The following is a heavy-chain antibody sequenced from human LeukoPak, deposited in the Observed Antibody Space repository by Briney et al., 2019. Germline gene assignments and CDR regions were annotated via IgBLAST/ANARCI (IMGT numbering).Heavy chain of an antibody. CDR1: GYNFPIYW. V-gene: IGHV5-51*01. Sequence: GESLKISCQGSGYNFPIYWIGWVRQMPGQGLEWMGIIYPDDSNTIYGPSFQGQVTISADKSINTAYLEWSSLKASDTAMYYCFAAAGFPYYFDYWGQGTLVTVSS. CDR3: FAAAGFPYYFDY. CDR2: IYPDDSNT. J-gene: IGHJ4*02. D-gene: IGHD6-13*01.